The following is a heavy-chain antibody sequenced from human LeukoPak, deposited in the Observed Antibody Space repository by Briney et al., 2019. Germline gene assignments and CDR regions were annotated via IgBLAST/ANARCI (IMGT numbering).Heavy chain of an antibody. CDR3: ARGHTILAY. CDR2: IKPDGSEK. D-gene: IGHD3-3*01. J-gene: IGHJ4*02. V-gene: IGHV3-7*01. CDR1: GLIFSNYW. Sequence: PGGSLRLSCAASGLIFSNYWMSWFRQAPGKGLEWVANIKPDGSEKNYVDSVKGRFTISRDNAKNSLYPQLNSLRAEDTAVYYCARGHTILAYWGQGTLVTVSS.